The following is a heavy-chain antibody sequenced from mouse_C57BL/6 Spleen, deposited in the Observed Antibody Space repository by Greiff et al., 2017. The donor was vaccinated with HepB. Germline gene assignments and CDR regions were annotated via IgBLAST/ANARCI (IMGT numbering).Heavy chain of an antibody. J-gene: IGHJ4*01. CDR3: ARSTTVVAKAMDY. D-gene: IGHD1-1*01. V-gene: IGHV1-50*01. Sequence: SCKASGYTFTSYWMQWVKQRPGQGLEWIGEIDPSDSYTNYNQKFKGKATLTVDTSSSTAYMQLSSLTSEDSAVYYCARSTTVVAKAMDYWGQGTSVTVSS. CDR1: GYTFTSYW. CDR2: IDPSDSYT.